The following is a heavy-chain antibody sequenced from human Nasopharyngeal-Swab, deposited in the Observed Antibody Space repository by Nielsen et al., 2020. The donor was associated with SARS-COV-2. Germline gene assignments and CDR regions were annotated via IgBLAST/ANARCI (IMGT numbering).Heavy chain of an antibody. Sequence: GESLKISCAASGFTFSSYWMSWVRQAPGKGLEWVANIKQDGSEKYYVDSVKGRFTISRDNAKNSLYLQMNGLRAEDTAVYYCSRIAAAGTNAFDIWGQGTMVTVSS. CDR1: GFTFSSYW. CDR2: IKQDGSEK. J-gene: IGHJ3*02. CDR3: SRIAAAGTNAFDI. V-gene: IGHV3-7*05. D-gene: IGHD6-13*01.